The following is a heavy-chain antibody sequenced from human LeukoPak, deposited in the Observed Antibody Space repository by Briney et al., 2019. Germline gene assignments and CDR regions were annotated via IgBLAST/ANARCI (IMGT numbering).Heavy chain of an antibody. J-gene: IGHJ1*01. CDR3: ATSRGYTEY. CDR2: VSSTGGTT. CDR1: GFTFSTYG. D-gene: IGHD6-25*01. V-gene: IGHV3-23*01. Sequence: GGSLRLSCAASGFTFSTYGMSWVRQAPGKGLEWVSAVSSTGGTTYYADSVKGRFTISRDNSRNTLYLQMNSLRPEDTAVYYCATSRGYTEYWGQGTLVTVSS.